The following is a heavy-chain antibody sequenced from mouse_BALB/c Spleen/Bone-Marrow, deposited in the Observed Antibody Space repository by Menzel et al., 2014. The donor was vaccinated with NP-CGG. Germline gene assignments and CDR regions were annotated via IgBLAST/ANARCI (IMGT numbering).Heavy chain of an antibody. V-gene: IGHV1-53*01. CDR3: TRSTMITYFDY. CDR1: GFTFTSYY. CDR2: INPSNGGT. D-gene: IGHD2-4*01. J-gene: IGHJ2*01. Sequence: QVQLQQSGAELVKPGASVKLSCKASGFTFTSYYMYWVKQGPGQGLEWIGEINPSNGGTNFNEKFKSKATLTVDKSSSTAYMQLSSLTSEDPAVYYCTRSTMITYFDYWGQGTTLTVSS.